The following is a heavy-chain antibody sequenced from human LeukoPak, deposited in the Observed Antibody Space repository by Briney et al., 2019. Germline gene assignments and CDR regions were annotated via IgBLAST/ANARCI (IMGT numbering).Heavy chain of an antibody. D-gene: IGHD6-13*01. CDR1: GGSISSGDYY. Sequence: SETLSLTCTVSGGSISSGDYYWSWIRQPPGKGLGWIGYIYYSGSTYYNPSLKSRVTISVDTSKNQFSLKLSSVTAADTAVYYCARLIAAAARAFDIWGQGTMVTVSS. V-gene: IGHV4-30-4*01. J-gene: IGHJ3*02. CDR3: ARLIAAAARAFDI. CDR2: IYYSGST.